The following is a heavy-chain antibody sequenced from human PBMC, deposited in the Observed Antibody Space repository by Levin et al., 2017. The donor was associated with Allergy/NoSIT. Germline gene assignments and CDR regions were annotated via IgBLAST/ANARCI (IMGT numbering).Heavy chain of an antibody. D-gene: IGHD5-18*01. CDR1: GFTFSSYG. CDR2: IWYDGSNK. Sequence: GESLKISCAASGFTFSSYGMHWVRQAPGKGLEWVAVIWYDGSNKYYADSVKGRFTISRDNSKNTLYLQMNSLRAEDTAVYYCARTTAMVTNYYGMDVWGQGTTVTVSS. J-gene: IGHJ6*02. V-gene: IGHV3-33*01. CDR3: ARTTAMVTNYYGMDV.